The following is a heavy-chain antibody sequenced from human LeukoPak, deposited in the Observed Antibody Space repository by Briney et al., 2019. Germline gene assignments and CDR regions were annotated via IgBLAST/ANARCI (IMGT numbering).Heavy chain of an antibody. CDR3: AFRGANSRTVIDY. CDR1: GGSICSSSYY. Sequence: ETLSLTCTVSGGSICSSSYYWGWIRQPPGKGLEWIGSIYYSGSTYYNPSLKSRVTISVDTSKNQFSLKLSSVTAADTAVYYCAFRGANSRTVIDYWGQGTLVTVSS. CDR2: IYYSGST. D-gene: IGHD3-10*01. J-gene: IGHJ4*02. V-gene: IGHV4-39*07.